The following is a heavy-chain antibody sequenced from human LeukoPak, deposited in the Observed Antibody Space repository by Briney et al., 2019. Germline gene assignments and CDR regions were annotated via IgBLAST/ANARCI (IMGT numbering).Heavy chain of an antibody. Sequence: PSETLSLTCTVSGGSISSYYWSWVRQPPGKGLEWIGFIFYSGTTNYNPSLKSRATISVDTSKNQFSLKMRSVSAADTAVYYCARLKSRLAAIDIWGQGTMVTVSS. D-gene: IGHD3-9*01. CDR1: GGSISSYY. V-gene: IGHV4-59*08. CDR3: ARLKSRLAAIDI. J-gene: IGHJ3*02. CDR2: IFYSGTT.